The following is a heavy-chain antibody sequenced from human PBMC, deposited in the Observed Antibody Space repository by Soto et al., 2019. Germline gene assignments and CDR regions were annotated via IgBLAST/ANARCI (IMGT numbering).Heavy chain of an antibody. J-gene: IGHJ6*03. Sequence: GGSLRLSCAASGFTFSSYGMHWVRQAPGKGLEWVAVIWYDGSNKYYADSVKGRFTISRDNSKNKLYLQMNSLRAEDTAVYYCARVTSDYNYYYYYMDVWGKGTTVTVSS. CDR1: GFTFSSYG. CDR3: ARVTSDYNYYYYYMDV. D-gene: IGHD4-17*01. CDR2: IWYDGSNK. V-gene: IGHV3-33*01.